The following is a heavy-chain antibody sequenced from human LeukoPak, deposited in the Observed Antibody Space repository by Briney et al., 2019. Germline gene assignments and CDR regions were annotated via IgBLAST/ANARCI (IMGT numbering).Heavy chain of an antibody. J-gene: IGHJ4*02. V-gene: IGHV3-53*01. CDR2: LYSGGST. D-gene: IGHD5-18*01. Sequence: GGSLRLSCVASGFSVNSDYMTWVRQAPGKGLEWVSVLYSGGSTYYADSVKGRFTISRDNSKNTLYLQMNNLRVEDTAVYYRARYHTALNYWGQGTLVTASS. CDR3: ARYHTALNY. CDR1: GFSVNSDY.